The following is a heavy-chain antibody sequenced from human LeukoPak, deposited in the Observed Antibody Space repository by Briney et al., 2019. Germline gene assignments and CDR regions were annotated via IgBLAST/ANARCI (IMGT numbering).Heavy chain of an antibody. Sequence: PSEALSLTCTVSGGAISRYYWSWIRQPPGKGLEWIGYIYYSGSTNYNPSLKSRVTMSVDTPKNQLSLKLSSVTAADTAVYYCARSLWFGELWDYYHMDVWGKGTTVTISS. CDR3: ARSLWFGELWDYYHMDV. V-gene: IGHV4-59*01. CDR2: IYYSGST. J-gene: IGHJ6*03. D-gene: IGHD3-10*01. CDR1: GGAISRYY.